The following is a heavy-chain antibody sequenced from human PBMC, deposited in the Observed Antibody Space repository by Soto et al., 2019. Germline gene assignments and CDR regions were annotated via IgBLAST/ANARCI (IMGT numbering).Heavy chain of an antibody. CDR3: ARPQGSTSMYHLFEP. V-gene: IGHV4-39*01. D-gene: IGHD3-10*01. Sequence: SETLSLTCSFSVDSISGTYYYCGWIRQAPGKGLEWIGSIYYNGNTHYNPSLKSRVTISVDTSKNQFSLRLTSVTAADTAIYYCARPQGSTSMYHLFEPWGQGTLVTVS. CDR1: VDSISGTYYY. CDR2: IYYNGNT. J-gene: IGHJ5*02.